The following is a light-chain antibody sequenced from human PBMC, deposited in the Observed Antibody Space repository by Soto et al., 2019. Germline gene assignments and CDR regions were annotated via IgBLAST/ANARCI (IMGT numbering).Light chain of an antibody. V-gene: IGKV1-39*01. CDR2: AAS. CDR3: QQSYSTPGT. J-gene: IGKJ4*01. Sequence: DIQMTQSPSSLSVSIGARVTITCRASTSISSYLNWYQQKPSKATKLLIYAASSLQSGVPSRFSGSGSGTDFTLTISSLQPEDFATYYCQQSYSTPGTFGGGTKVDIK. CDR1: TSISSY.